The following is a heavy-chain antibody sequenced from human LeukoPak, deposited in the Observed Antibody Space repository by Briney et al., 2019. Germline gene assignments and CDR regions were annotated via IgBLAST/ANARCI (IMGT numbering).Heavy chain of an antibody. CDR3: ARLGLEVVPAAIDY. Sequence: SETLSLTCTVSGGSISSSSYYWGWIRQPPGRGLEWIGSIYYSGSTYYNPSLKSRVTISVDTSKNQFSLKLSSVTAADTAVYYCARLGLEVVPAAIDYWGQGTLVTVSS. CDR1: GGSISSSSYY. D-gene: IGHD2-2*01. J-gene: IGHJ4*02. V-gene: IGHV4-39*01. CDR2: IYYSGST.